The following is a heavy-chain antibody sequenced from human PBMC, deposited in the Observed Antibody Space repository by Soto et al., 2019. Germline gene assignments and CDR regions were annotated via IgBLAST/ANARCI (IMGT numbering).Heavy chain of an antibody. D-gene: IGHD4-4*01. CDR3: ATRRIYSNYDFDY. V-gene: IGHV4-4*02. Sequence: QVQLQESGPGLVKPSGTLSLTCAVSGGSISSSNWWSWVRQPPGKGLEWIGEIYHSGSTNYNPSLMIRVTISVDKSKNQFSLKLSSVTAADTAVYYCATRRIYSNYDFDYWGQGTLVTVSS. J-gene: IGHJ4*02. CDR2: IYHSGST. CDR1: GGSISSSNW.